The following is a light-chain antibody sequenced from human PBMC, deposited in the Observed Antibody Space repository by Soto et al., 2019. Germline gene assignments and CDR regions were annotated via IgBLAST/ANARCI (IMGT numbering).Light chain of an antibody. CDR2: VEDSGRY. CDR3: ETWDRNTVV. Sequence: LVLTQSSSAPASLGSSVKVTCTLSSGFHNYIIAWHQHQAGKAPRFLMKVEDSGRYKKGSGVPDRFSGSSSGADRYLIISNLQSEDEADYYCETWDRNTVVFGGGTKVTVL. CDR1: SGFHNYI. J-gene: IGLJ3*02. V-gene: IGLV4-60*03.